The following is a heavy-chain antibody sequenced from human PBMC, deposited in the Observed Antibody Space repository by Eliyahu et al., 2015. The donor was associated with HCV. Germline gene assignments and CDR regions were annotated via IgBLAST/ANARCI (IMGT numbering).Heavy chain of an antibody. Sequence: QVQLVQSGAEVKKPGSSVKVSCKXXGGXFXSXASXWVRQAPGQGLEWMGGIIPIFGTANYAQKFQGRVTITADESTSTAYMELSSLRSEDTAVYYCARDFGRTLRFLVGGGMDVWGQGTTVTVSS. CDR2: IIPIFGTA. CDR1: GGXFXSXA. D-gene: IGHD3-3*01. V-gene: IGHV1-69*01. J-gene: IGHJ6*02. CDR3: ARDFGRTLRFLVGGGMDV.